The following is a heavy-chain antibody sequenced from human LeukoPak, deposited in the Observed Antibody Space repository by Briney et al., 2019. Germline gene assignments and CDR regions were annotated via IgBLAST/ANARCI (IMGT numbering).Heavy chain of an antibody. D-gene: IGHD6-19*01. CDR3: ARGRAVAVWFDP. J-gene: IGHJ5*02. CDR2: INAGNGNT. V-gene: IGHV1-3*01. CDR1: GYTFTSYA. Sequence: ASVKVSCKASGYTFTSYAMHWVRQAPGQRLEWMGWINAGNGNTKYSQKFQGRVTITRDTSASTAYMELSSLRSEDTAVYYCARGRAVAVWFDPWGQGTLVTVSS.